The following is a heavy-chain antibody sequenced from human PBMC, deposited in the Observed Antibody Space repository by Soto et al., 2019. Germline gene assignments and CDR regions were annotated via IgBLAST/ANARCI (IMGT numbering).Heavy chain of an antibody. CDR2: ISDAGTTI. V-gene: IGHV3-48*01. CDR3: AREVGPIDY. D-gene: IGHD1-26*01. J-gene: IGHJ4*02. Sequence: PGGSLRLSCAASGFTFSTYSMNWVRQAPGKGLEWVSYISDAGTTIYHADSVKGRFTISRDNAKNSLYLQMNSLRVEDTAVYYCAREVGPIDYWGQGTLVTVSS. CDR1: GFTFSTYS.